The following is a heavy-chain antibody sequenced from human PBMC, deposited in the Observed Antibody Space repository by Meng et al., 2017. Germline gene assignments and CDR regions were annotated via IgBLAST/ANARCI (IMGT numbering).Heavy chain of an antibody. J-gene: IGHJ4*02. CDR2: IIPIFGTA. CDR1: GGTFSSYA. CDR3: ARRLSSSWGPYFDY. V-gene: IGHV1-69*01. D-gene: IGHD6-13*01. Sequence: LVRSGAEVKKPGSALKVSGKASGGTFSSYAISWVRQAPGQGLEWMGGIIPIFGTANYAQKFQGRVTITADESTSTAYMELSSLRSEDTAVYYCARRLSSSWGPYFDYWGQGTLVTVSS.